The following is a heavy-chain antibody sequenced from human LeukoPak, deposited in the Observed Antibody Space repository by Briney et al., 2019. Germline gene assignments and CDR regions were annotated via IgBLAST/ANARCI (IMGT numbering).Heavy chain of an antibody. CDR3: ARYGVSSSTSYIDF. V-gene: IGHV3-21*01. J-gene: IGHJ4*02. CDR2: ITGDSAYI. CDR1: GFTFSTYA. Sequence: GGSLRLSCAASGFTFSTYAMKWVRQAPGGGGKGVSCITGDSAYIYYAHSVKGGFTIYRDNAKNSLYLQMNSLRAEDTAVYYCARYGVSSSTSYIDFWGQGTLVTVSS. D-gene: IGHD2-2*01.